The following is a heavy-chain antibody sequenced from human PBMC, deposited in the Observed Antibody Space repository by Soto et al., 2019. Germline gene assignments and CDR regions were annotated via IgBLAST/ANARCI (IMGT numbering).Heavy chain of an antibody. CDR1: GVSISSGGYY. CDR2: IYYSGST. D-gene: IGHD2-15*01. Sequence: QVQLQESGPGLVKPSQTLSLTCTVSGVSISSGGYYWSWIRQHPGKGLEWIGYIYYSGSTYYNPSLKSRVTLSVDTSKNQFSLKLSSVTAADTAVYYCARVRYCSGGSCYPRFDPWGQGTLVTVSS. V-gene: IGHV4-31*03. J-gene: IGHJ5*02. CDR3: ARVRYCSGGSCYPRFDP.